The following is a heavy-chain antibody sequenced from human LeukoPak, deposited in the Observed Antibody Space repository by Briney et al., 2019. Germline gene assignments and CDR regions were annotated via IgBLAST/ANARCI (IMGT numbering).Heavy chain of an antibody. CDR3: ARRDNGEYFHH. J-gene: IGHJ1*01. Sequence: GKSLKLSCQGSGYSLTNYWIAWVRQMPGKGLECMGGFYRGDSHTRYSPSFQGQVTISADKSIGTAYLQWSSLKASDIAMYYCARRDNGEYFHHWGQGTLVTVSS. CDR1: GYSLTNYW. CDR2: FYRGDSHT. D-gene: IGHD1-1*01. V-gene: IGHV5-51*01.